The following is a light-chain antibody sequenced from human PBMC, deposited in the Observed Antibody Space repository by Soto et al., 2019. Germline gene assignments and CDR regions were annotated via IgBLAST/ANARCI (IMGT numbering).Light chain of an antibody. J-gene: IGKJ5*01. CDR2: FAS. CDR1: QNIINN. Sequence: EIVMTQSPGTLSVSPGERATLSCRASQNIINNLAWYQQKPGQAPRLLIFFASTRVTGIPARFSGSGSGTEFTLTINSLQSEDFAVYYCQQYNNWPSITFGQGTRLEIK. V-gene: IGKV3-15*01. CDR3: QQYNNWPSIT.